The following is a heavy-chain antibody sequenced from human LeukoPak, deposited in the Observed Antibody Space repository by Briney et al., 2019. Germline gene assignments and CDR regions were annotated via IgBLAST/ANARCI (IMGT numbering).Heavy chain of an antibody. D-gene: IGHD4-17*01. V-gene: IGHV3-66*01. Sequence: GGSLRLSCVPSGFTVSRNYMSWVRQAPGKGLEWVSVIYSGGDTYYADSVKGRFTISRDDSKNTLYLQMNSLRAEDTAVYYCARIPDYGDYLFDYWGQGTLVTVSS. J-gene: IGHJ4*02. CDR2: IYSGGDT. CDR3: ARIPDYGDYLFDY. CDR1: GFTVSRNY.